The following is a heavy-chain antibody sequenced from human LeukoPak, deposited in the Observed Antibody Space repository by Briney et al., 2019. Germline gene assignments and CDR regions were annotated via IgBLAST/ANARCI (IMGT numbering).Heavy chain of an antibody. J-gene: IGHJ4*02. CDR1: GGSFSSYY. Sequence: SETLSLTCTVYGGSFSSYYWAWIRHAPGKGLEWIGEINPGGGTNYNPSLKSRVNMSKDTSKKNFPLKLSSVTAADTAMYYCVTRTDWGQGTLVTVSS. V-gene: IGHV4-34*01. CDR3: VTRTD. D-gene: IGHD1-14*01. CDR2: INPGGGT.